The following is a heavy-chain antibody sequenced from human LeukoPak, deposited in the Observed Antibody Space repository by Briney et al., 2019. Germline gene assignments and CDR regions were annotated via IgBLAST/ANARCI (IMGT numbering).Heavy chain of an antibody. CDR2: IYTSGSA. V-gene: IGHV4-4*09. CDR1: GGSISSYD. J-gene: IGHJ3*02. Sequence: AETLSLTCTVSGGSISSYDWSWIRQPPGKGLEWIGYIYTSGSANYNASLKSRVTISVDTSKNQFSLKLSSVTAADTAVYYCARLQGIYYDMSAHAFDIWGQGTMVPVSS. CDR3: ARLQGIYYDMSAHAFDI. D-gene: IGHD3-22*01.